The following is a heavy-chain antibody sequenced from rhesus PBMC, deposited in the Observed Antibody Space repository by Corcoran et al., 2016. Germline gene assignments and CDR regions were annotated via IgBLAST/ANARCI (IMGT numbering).Heavy chain of an antibody. CDR1: GGSIIDCDR. Sequence: QVQLQESGPGVVKPSETLSLTCAVYGGSIIDCDRWRCIRQPPGKGLGWIGYIYGSSTSTHHNPSLKSRVTISKDTSKNQFSLKLSSVTAADTAVYYCARERQWVQLQTEYSNPRGGRYFDLWGPGTPITISS. V-gene: IGHV4S10*01. CDR3: ARERQWVQLQTEYSNPRGGRYFDL. CDR2: IYGSSTST. J-gene: IGHJ2*01. D-gene: IGHD5-24*01.